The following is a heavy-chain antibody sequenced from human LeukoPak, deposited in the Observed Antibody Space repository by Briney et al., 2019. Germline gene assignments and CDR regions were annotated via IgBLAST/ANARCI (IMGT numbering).Heavy chain of an antibody. CDR2: VYYTGST. D-gene: IGHD6-6*01. J-gene: IGHJ5*02. Sequence: SETLSLTCTVSGGSISSYYWSWVRQPPGKGLEWIGFVYYTGSTNYSPSLKSRVTISVDTSKNQFSLKLSSVTAADTAVYYCARGRYSTSSRFDPWGQGTLVTVSS. CDR3: ARGRYSTSSRFDP. V-gene: IGHV4-59*08. CDR1: GGSISSYY.